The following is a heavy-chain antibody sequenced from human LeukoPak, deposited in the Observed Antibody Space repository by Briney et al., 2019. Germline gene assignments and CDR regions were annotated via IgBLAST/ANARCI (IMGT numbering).Heavy chain of an antibody. D-gene: IGHD5-12*01. CDR1: GYTFTRYG. Sequence: GSVNVSCKASGYTFTRYGIIWVRQAPGQGLEWMGWISANNGNTNYAQKLQGRVTMTTDTSTSTAYMELRSLRSDDTAVYYCARGDSGYDFAPFDYWGQGTLVTVSS. CDR2: ISANNGNT. CDR3: ARGDSGYDFAPFDY. V-gene: IGHV1-18*01. J-gene: IGHJ4*02.